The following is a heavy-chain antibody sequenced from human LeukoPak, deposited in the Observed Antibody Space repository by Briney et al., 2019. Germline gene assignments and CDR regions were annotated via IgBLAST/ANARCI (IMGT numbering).Heavy chain of an antibody. J-gene: IGHJ3*02. D-gene: IGHD6-19*01. V-gene: IGHV1-18*01. CDR1: GYTFTSYG. CDR3: ARDYGAVAATDAFDI. CDR2: ISVYNGNT. Sequence: ASVKVSCKASGYTFTSYGISWVRQAPGQGLEWMGWISVYNGNTNYAQKFQGRVTMTTDTSTNTAYMELRSLRSDDTAVYYCARDYGAVAATDAFDIWGQGTMVTVSS.